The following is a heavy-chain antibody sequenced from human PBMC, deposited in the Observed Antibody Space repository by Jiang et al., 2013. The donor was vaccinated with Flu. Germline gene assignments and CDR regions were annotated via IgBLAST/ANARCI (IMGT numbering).Heavy chain of an antibody. CDR1: GGTFSTYA. CDR3: ARVVTQGGVGMAGWLDP. J-gene: IGHJ5*02. Sequence: QLVESGAEVKKTGSSVKVSCKSSGGTFSTYAFTWVRQAPGQELEWMGGIIPIFGAAIYAQKFQGRITITADESSSTVEMELNSLRSDDTAVYFCARVVTQGGVGMAGWLDPWGQGTSVSVSS. V-gene: IGHV1-69*01. D-gene: IGHD2-8*02. CDR2: IIPIFGAA.